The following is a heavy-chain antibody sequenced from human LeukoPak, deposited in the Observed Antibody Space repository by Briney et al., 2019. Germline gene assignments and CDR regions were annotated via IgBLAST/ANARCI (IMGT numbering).Heavy chain of an antibody. J-gene: IGHJ5*02. D-gene: IGHD3-3*01. CDR3: ARSPSGITIFGVVIPTDLDP. CDR2: IYPGDSDT. V-gene: IGHV5-51*01. CDR1: GYSFTSYW. Sequence: GESLKISCKGSGYSFTSYWIGWVRQMPGKGLEWRGIIYPGDSDTRHSPSFQGQVTISADRSISTAYLQWSSLKASDTAMYYCARSPSGITIFGVVIPTDLDPWGQGTLVTVSS.